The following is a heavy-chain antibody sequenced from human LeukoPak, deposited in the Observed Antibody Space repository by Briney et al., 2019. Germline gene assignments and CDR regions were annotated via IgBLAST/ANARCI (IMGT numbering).Heavy chain of an antibody. CDR1: GFTFSNAW. CDR2: IKSKSEGGTT. J-gene: IGHJ6*03. D-gene: IGHD5-18*01. CDR3: TTVNTYHYYYMDV. V-gene: IGHV3-15*01. Sequence: GGSLRLSCAGSGFTFSNAWMSWVRQAPGKGLEWVGRIKSKSEGGTTDDAAPVKGRFTISRDDSKNTLYLQMNTLKTEDTAVYYCTTVNTYHYYYMDVWGKGTTVTVSS.